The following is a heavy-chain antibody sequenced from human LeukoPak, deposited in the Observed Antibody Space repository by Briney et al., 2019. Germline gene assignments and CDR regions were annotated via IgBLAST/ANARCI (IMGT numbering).Heavy chain of an antibody. J-gene: IGHJ4*02. CDR3: ARLLRYFDPVDY. CDR2: IVVGSGNT. D-gene: IGHD3-9*01. V-gene: IGHV1-58*02. CDR1: GFTFTSSA. Sequence: GTSVKVSCKASGFTFTSSAMQWVRQARGQRLEWIGWIVVGSGNTNYAQKFQERVTITRDMSTSTAYMELSSLRSEDTAVYYCARLLRYFDPVDYWGQGTLVTVSS.